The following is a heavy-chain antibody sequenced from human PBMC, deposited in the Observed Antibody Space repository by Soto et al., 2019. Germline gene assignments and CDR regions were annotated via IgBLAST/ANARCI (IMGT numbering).Heavy chain of an antibody. V-gene: IGHV4-59*01. J-gene: IGHJ3*02. Sequence: QVQLQESGPGLVKPSETLSLTGTVSGGSISSYYWSWIRQPPGKGLEWIGYIYYSGSTNYNPSLKSRVTISVDTSKPQFSLKLSSVTAADTAVYYCARVWGGAFDIWGQGTMVTVSS. CDR3: ARVWGGAFDI. CDR1: GGSISSYY. D-gene: IGHD3-10*01. CDR2: IYYSGST.